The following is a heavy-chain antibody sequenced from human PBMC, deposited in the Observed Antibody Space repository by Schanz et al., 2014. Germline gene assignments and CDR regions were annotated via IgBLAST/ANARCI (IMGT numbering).Heavy chain of an antibody. J-gene: IGHJ2*01. CDR1: GFTFSSYS. CDR2: ISSSSSYI. CDR3: XXXXXLAYCGGDCYSGGXXXL. V-gene: IGHV3-21*01. D-gene: IGHD2-21*01. Sequence: EVQLVESGGGLVKPGGSLRLSCAASGFTFSSYSMNWVRQAPGKGLEWVSSISSSSSYIYYADSVKGRFTISRDNAKNSLYLXXXSLRAEDTAVYYXXXXXXLAYCGGDCYSGGXXXLWGRGTLVTVSS.